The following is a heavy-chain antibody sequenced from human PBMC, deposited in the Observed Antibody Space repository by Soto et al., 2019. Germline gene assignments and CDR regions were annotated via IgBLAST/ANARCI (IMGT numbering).Heavy chain of an antibody. CDR3: ARSIVVVTALDY. CDR2: INAGNGNA. V-gene: IGHV1-3*01. CDR1: GYTXTSYA. J-gene: IGHJ4*02. D-gene: IGHD2-21*02. Sequence: ASVKVXCKASGYTXTSYAMHWVRQAPGQRLEWMGWINAGNGNAKYSQKFQGRVTITRDTSASTAYMELSSLRSEDTAVYYCARSIVVVTALDYWGQGTLVTVSS.